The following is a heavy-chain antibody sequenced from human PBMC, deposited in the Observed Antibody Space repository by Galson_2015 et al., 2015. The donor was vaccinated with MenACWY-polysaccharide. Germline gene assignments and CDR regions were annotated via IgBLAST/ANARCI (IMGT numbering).Heavy chain of an antibody. CDR2: IRSKTNSYAT. D-gene: IGHD3-3*01. J-gene: IGHJ4*02. V-gene: IGHV3-73*01. CDR3: TRQAHTIDY. Sequence: SLRLSCAASGFTFSDSAMHWVRQASGKGLEWVGHIRSKTNSYATAYAASVKGRFTISRDDSKNTAYLQMNSLKSEDTAAYYCTRQAHTIDYWGQGSLVTVSS. CDR1: GFTFSDSA.